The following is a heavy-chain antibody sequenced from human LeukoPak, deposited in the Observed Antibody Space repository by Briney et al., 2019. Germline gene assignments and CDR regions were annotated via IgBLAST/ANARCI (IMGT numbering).Heavy chain of an antibody. J-gene: IGHJ4*02. Sequence: SQTLSLTCTVSADSISSGGHYWSWIRQHPGKGLESIGFIHHSGSTNHNPSLKGRVVISVGASKNQFSLRLSSVTAADTAVYYCARGGNRFGGFYFDYWGQGTLVTVSS. CDR1: ADSISSGGHY. V-gene: IGHV4-31*03. D-gene: IGHD3-10*01. CDR2: IHHSGST. CDR3: ARGGNRFGGFYFDY.